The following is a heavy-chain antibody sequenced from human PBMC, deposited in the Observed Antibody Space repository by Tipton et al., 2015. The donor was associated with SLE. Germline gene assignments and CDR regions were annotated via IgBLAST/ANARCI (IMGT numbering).Heavy chain of an antibody. D-gene: IGHD6-19*01. J-gene: IGHJ4*02. CDR3: ARDHGIAVGIDY. Sequence: SLRLSCAASGFTFSACWMHWVRQDPGRGLVWVSTINPEGSDTRYAESVKGRFTISRDNAKNSVSLQMNSLRVEDTAVYYCARDHGIAVGIDYWGQGTLVTVSS. CDR2: INPEGSDT. CDR1: GFTFSACW. V-gene: IGHV3-74*01.